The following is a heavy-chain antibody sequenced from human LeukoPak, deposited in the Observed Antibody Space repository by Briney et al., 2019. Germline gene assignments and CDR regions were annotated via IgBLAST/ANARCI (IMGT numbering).Heavy chain of an antibody. CDR1: GGSISSGGYY. Sequence: SETLSLTCTVSGGSISSGGYYWSWIRQHPGKGLEWIGYIYYSGSTYYNPSLKSRVTMSVDTSKNQFSLKLSSVTAADTAVYYCARDHYGSGSYYPNWFDPWGQGTLVTVSS. D-gene: IGHD3-10*01. CDR3: ARDHYGSGSYYPNWFDP. CDR2: IYYSGST. V-gene: IGHV4-31*03. J-gene: IGHJ5*02.